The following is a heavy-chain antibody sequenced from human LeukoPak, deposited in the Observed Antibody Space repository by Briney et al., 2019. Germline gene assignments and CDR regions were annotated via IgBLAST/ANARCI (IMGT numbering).Heavy chain of an antibody. D-gene: IGHD3-22*01. J-gene: IGHJ4*02. Sequence: ASVKVSCKASGYTFTSYAMHWVRQAPGRRLEWMGWINAGNGNTKYSQKFQGRVTITRDTSASTAYMELSSLRSEDTAVYYCAREQLGYYDSSGYYRQYYFDYWGQGTLVTVSS. CDR2: INAGNGNT. V-gene: IGHV1-3*01. CDR3: AREQLGYYDSSGYYRQYYFDY. CDR1: GYTFTSYA.